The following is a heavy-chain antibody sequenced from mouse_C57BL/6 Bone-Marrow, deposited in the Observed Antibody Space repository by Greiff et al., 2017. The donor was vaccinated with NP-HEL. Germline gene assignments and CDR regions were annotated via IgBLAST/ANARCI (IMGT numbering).Heavy chain of an antibody. Sequence: VKLQQSGAELARPGASVKLSCKASGYTFTSYGISWVKQRTGQGLEWIGEIYPRSGNTYYNEKFKGKATLTADKSSSTAYMELRSLTSEDSAVYFCARWFYGKGGYFEVWGTGTTVTVAS. CDR2: IYPRSGNT. V-gene: IGHV1-81*01. CDR3: ARWFYGKGGYFEV. CDR1: GYTFTSYG. J-gene: IGHJ1*03. D-gene: IGHD2-1*01.